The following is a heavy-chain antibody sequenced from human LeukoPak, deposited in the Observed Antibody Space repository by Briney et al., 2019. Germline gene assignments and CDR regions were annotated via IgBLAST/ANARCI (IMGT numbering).Heavy chain of an antibody. J-gene: IGHJ4*02. CDR2: IWYDGSNK. CDR3: AKDGDQSYYFDY. D-gene: IGHD3-10*01. Sequence: PGGSLRLSCAASGFTFSSYGMYWVRQAPGKGLGWVAVIWYDGSNKYYADSVKGRFTISRDNSKNTLYLQMNSLRAEDTAVYYCAKDGDQSYYFDYWGQGTLVTVSS. V-gene: IGHV3-30*02. CDR1: GFTFSSYG.